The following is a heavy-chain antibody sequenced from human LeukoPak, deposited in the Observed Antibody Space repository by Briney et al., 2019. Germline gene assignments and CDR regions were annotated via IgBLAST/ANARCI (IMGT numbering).Heavy chain of an antibody. Sequence: GGSLRLSCAASGFTFSSYWMHCVREAPGEGLVCVSRINSDGISTSHADSVKGRFTISRDNAKNTLYLQMNSLRAEDTAVYYCARVGHSGSYYAYWGQGTLVTVSS. CDR1: GFTFSSYW. D-gene: IGHD1-26*01. CDR3: ARVGHSGSYYAY. V-gene: IGHV3-74*01. J-gene: IGHJ4*02. CDR2: INSDGIST.